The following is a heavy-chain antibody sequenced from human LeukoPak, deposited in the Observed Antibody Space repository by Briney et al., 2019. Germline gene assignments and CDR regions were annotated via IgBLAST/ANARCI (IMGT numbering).Heavy chain of an antibody. D-gene: IGHD2-2*01. CDR3: ARDYCSSTSCYDAFDI. CDR1: GGSISSYY. J-gene: IGHJ3*02. V-gene: IGHV4-59*01. CDR2: IYYSGST. Sequence: PSETLSLTCTVSGGSISSYYWSWIRQPPGKGLEWIGYIYYSGSTNYNPSLKSRVTISVDTSKNQFSLKLSSVTAADTAAYYCARDYCSSTSCYDAFDIWGQGTMVTVSS.